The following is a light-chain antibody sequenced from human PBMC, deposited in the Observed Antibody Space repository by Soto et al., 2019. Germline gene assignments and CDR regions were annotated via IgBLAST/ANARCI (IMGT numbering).Light chain of an antibody. Sequence: QSVLTQPPSASGTPGQRVTISCSGSSSNIGSNYVYWYQQLPGTAPKLLIHRNNQRPSGVPDRFSGSKSGTSASLAISGVRSEDEAHYYCAAWDDSLSGVVFGGGTKLTVL. CDR2: RNN. CDR3: AAWDDSLSGVV. J-gene: IGLJ2*01. V-gene: IGLV1-47*01. CDR1: SSNIGSNY.